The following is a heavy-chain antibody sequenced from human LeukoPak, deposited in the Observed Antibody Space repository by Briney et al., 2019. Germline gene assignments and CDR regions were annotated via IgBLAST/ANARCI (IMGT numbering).Heavy chain of an antibody. CDR2: ISASGGTI. D-gene: IGHD3-22*01. Sequence: GGSLRLSCAASGFTFSDNAMSWVRQAPGKGLEWVSAISASGGTIYYADSVKGRFIISRDNSKNTLYLQMHSLRAEDTAVYYCAKATMIIGGFDCWGQGTLVTVSS. CDR1: GFTFSDNA. J-gene: IGHJ4*02. CDR3: AKATMIIGGFDC. V-gene: IGHV3-23*01.